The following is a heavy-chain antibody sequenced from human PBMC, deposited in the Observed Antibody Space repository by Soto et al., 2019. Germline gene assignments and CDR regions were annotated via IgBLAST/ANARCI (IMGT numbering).Heavy chain of an antibody. CDR2: IYSGGST. Sequence: GGSLRLSCAASGFTVSSNYMSWVRQAPGKGLEWVSVIYSGGSTYYADSVKGRFTISRHNSKNTLYLQMNGLIAEDTAVYYCARVNGYSYGNAYWGQGTLVTVSS. CDR3: ARVNGYSYGNAY. J-gene: IGHJ4*02. V-gene: IGHV3-53*04. D-gene: IGHD5-18*01. CDR1: GFTVSSNY.